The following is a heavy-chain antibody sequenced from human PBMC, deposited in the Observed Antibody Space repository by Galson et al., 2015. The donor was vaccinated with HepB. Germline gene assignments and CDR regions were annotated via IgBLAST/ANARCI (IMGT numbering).Heavy chain of an antibody. CDR1: GYGFTSYA. CDR3: ARGHNFGIFDY. D-gene: IGHD3-3*01. Sequence: SVKVSCKASGYGFTSYALHWVRQAPGQRPEWMGWTNVDNGNTRYSQNFQGRVTITRDTSATTVYMELSSLRSEDTAVYYCARGHNFGIFDYWGQGTQVTVS. V-gene: IGHV1-3*01. J-gene: IGHJ4*02. CDR2: TNVDNGNT.